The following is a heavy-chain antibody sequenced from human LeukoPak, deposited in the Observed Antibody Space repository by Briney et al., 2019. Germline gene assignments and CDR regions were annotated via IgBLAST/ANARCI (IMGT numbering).Heavy chain of an antibody. CDR2: IRSKVNSYAT. Sequence: GGSLRLSCVASRFTFGNYWMTWVRQAPGKGLEWVGRIRSKVNSYATVYAASVKGRFTISRDDSKNTAYLQMNSLKIEDTAVYYCTTDSSGYWGQGTLVTVSS. V-gene: IGHV3-73*01. CDR3: TTDSSGY. D-gene: IGHD2-15*01. J-gene: IGHJ4*02. CDR1: RFTFGNYW.